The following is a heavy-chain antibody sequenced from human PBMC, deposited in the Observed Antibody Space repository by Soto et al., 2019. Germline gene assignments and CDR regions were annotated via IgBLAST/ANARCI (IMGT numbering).Heavy chain of an antibody. J-gene: IGHJ4*02. Sequence: QVQLVQSGAEVKKPGSSVMVSCKASGATFSSHAISWVRQAPGQGLEWMGGIITIFGATNYAQKFQGRVTITADESTNTAYMELSSLRSEDTALYYCARTPYYDFWRGYQYFDYWGQGALVTVSS. CDR2: IITIFGAT. V-gene: IGHV1-69*01. CDR3: ARTPYYDFWRGYQYFDY. D-gene: IGHD3-3*01. CDR1: GATFSSHA.